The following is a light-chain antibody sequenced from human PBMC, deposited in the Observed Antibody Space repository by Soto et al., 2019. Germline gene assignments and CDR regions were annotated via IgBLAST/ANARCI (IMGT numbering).Light chain of an antibody. J-gene: IGKJ4*02. Sequence: EIVLTQSPGTLSLSPGERATLSCRASQSVSSSYLAWYQQKPGQAPRLLIYGASSRATGIPDRFSGSGSGKDFALTISRLEPEDFAVYYWQQYGNSPAFGGGTKVEIK. CDR1: QSVSSSY. CDR3: QQYGNSPA. CDR2: GAS. V-gene: IGKV3-20*01.